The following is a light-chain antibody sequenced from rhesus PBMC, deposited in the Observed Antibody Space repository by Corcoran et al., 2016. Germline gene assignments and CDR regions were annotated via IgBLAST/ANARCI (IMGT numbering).Light chain of an antibody. J-gene: IGKJ3*01. CDR3: LHHKSYPFT. V-gene: IGKV1-28*02. Sequence: DIQMTQSPSSLSASVGDTVTITCRASQSISRYLNWFQQKPGTASKLLIYDASSLESGVPSSFSGSGSGTDFTLTISSLQPEDVATYYCLHHKSYPFTFGPGTKLEIK. CDR2: DAS. CDR1: QSISRY.